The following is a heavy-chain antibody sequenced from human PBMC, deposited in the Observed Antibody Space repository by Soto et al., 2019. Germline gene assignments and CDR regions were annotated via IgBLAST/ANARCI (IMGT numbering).Heavy chain of an antibody. Sequence: EVQLVESGGGLVQPGGSLRLSCAASGFTVSSNYMSWVRQAPGKGLEWVSVIYSGGSTYYGDSVKGRFRISRDNSKNTLYLQMNSLRAEDTAVYYCAMTKYDSSSYYFGHWGQGTLVTVSS. CDR1: GFTVSSNY. V-gene: IGHV3-66*01. J-gene: IGHJ4*02. D-gene: IGHD3-22*01. CDR3: AMTKYDSSSYYFGH. CDR2: IYSGGST.